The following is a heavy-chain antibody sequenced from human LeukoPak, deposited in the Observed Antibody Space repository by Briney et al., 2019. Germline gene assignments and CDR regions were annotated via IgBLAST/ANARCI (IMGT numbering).Heavy chain of an antibody. CDR3: AKGQP. Sequence: GGSLRLSCVASRFTFSNYWMSWVRQAPGKGLEWVANINQDGSKKRYADSVKGRFTISRDNSKNTLYLQMNSLRAEDTAVYYCAKGQPWGQGTLVTVSS. CDR1: RFTFSNYW. J-gene: IGHJ4*02. V-gene: IGHV3-7*03. D-gene: IGHD5-18*01. CDR2: INQDGSKK.